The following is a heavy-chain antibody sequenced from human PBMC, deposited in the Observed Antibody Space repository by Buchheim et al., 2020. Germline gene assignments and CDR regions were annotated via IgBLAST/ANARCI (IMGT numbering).Heavy chain of an antibody. V-gene: IGHV3-7*01. Sequence: EVQLVESGGGLVQPGGSLRLSCAASGFTFSSYWMSWVRQAPGKGLEWVANIKQDGSEKYYVDSEKGRFTISRDNAKNSLYLQMNSLRAEDTAVYYCARDNIVVVPAAIHYYYMDVWGKGTT. CDR1: GFTFSSYW. CDR3: ARDNIVVVPAAIHYYYMDV. D-gene: IGHD2-2*01. CDR2: IKQDGSEK. J-gene: IGHJ6*03.